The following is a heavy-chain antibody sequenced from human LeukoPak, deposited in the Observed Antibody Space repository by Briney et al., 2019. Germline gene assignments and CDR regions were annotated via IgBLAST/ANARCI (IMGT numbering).Heavy chain of an antibody. CDR1: GFTFSSYT. CDR3: ASPVATKYYYDSSGSLWSDAFDI. D-gene: IGHD3-22*01. Sequence: GGSLRLSCAASGFTFSSYTMHWVRQAPGKGLEWVAVISYDGSNKYYADSVKGRFTISRDNAKNSLYLQMNSLRDEDTAVYYCASPVATKYYYDSSGSLWSDAFDIWGQGTMVTVSS. J-gene: IGHJ3*02. CDR2: ISYDGSNK. V-gene: IGHV3-30*04.